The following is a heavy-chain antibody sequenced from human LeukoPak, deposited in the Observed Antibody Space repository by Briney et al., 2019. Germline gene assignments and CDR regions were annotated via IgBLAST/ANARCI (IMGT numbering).Heavy chain of an antibody. CDR1: GGSISSYY. V-gene: IGHV4-59*01. J-gene: IGHJ6*02. D-gene: IGHD2-8*01. CDR3: ARARLYGSYYYYYGMDV. CDR2: IYYSGST. Sequence: SETLSLTCTVSGGSISSYYWSWIRQPPGKGLEWIGYIYYSGSTNYNPSLKSRVTISVDTSKNQFSLKLSSVTAADTAVYYCARARLYGSYYYYYGMDVWGQGTTVTVSS.